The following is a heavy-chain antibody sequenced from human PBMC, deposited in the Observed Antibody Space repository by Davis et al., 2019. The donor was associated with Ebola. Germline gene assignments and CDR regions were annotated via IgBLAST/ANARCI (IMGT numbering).Heavy chain of an antibody. CDR2: IYYSGST. J-gene: IGHJ6*02. CDR1: GGSISSSSYY. Sequence: SETLSLTCTVSGGSISSSSYYWGWIRQPPGKGLEWIGSIYYSGSTYYNPSLKSRVTISVDTSKNQFSLKLSSVTAADTAVYYCARQGGVVVVAATPRYYYGMDVWGQGTTVTVSS. V-gene: IGHV4-39*01. D-gene: IGHD2-15*01. CDR3: ARQGGVVVVAATPRYYYGMDV.